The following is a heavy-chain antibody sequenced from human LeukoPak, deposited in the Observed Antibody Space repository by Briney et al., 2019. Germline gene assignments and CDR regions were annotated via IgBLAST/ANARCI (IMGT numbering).Heavy chain of an antibody. CDR3: ARVMLRFSCYFDY. CDR1: GGTFSSYA. V-gene: IGHV1-69*06. J-gene: IGHJ4*02. CDR2: IIPIFGTA. D-gene: IGHD3-3*01. Sequence: ASVKVSCKASGGTFSSYAISWVRQAPGQGLEWMGGIIPIFGTANYAQKFQGRVTITADKSTSTAYMELSSLRSEDTAVYYCARVMLRFSCYFDYWGQGTLVTVSS.